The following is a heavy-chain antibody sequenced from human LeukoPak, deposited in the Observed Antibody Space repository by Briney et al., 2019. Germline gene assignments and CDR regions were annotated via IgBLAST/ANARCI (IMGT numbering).Heavy chain of an antibody. CDR3: AAIAYSSSWFSLGDF. V-gene: IGHV1-2*02. D-gene: IGHD6-13*01. CDR1: GYTLTGYY. Sequence: ASVKVSCKASGYTLTGYYMHWVRQAPGQGLEWMGWINPNSGGTNYAQKFQGRVTMTRDTSISTAYVELSRLTSDDTAVYYCAAIAYSSSWFSLGDFWGQGTLVTVSS. CDR2: INPNSGGT. J-gene: IGHJ4*02.